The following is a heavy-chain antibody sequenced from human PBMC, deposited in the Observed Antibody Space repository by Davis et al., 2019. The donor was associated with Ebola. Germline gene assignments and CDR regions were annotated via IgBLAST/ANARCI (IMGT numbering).Heavy chain of an antibody. CDR3: ARQVISSLLFDY. CDR2: ISGSSSDI. Sequence: GESLKISCAASGFTFSRYGLNWVRQAPGKGLEWVSYISGSSSDIYYKDSVKGRFTVSRDNAKNSLYLHMNSLRAEDTAVYVCARQVISSLLFDYWGQGTLVTVSS. J-gene: IGHJ4*02. D-gene: IGHD2-21*01. CDR1: GFTFSRYG. V-gene: IGHV3-21*05.